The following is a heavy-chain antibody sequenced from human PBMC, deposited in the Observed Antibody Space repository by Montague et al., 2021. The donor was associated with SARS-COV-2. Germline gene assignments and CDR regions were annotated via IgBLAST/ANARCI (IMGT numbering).Heavy chain of an antibody. Sequence: SETLSLTCTVSGASMSGSYWGWVRQPPGKGPEWIGNIYSSGSTNYNPSLKSRVTISVDTSKNQFSLRLSSVTAADTAVYYCARQYYDSSGEDAFDIWGQGTMVTVSS. CDR1: GASMSGSY. V-gene: IGHV4-59*08. CDR3: ARQYYDSSGEDAFDI. D-gene: IGHD3-22*01. J-gene: IGHJ3*02. CDR2: IYSSGST.